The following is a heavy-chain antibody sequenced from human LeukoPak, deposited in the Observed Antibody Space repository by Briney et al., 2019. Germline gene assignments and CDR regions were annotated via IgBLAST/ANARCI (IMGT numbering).Heavy chain of an antibody. CDR2: FYHAGNS. D-gene: IGHD1-26*01. J-gene: IGHJ4*02. CDR3: ARDGPTSTAPFDY. Sequence: SETLSLTCTVSGGPITSHFWSWIRQPPGEGLEWIGNFYHAGNSNLNPSLKSRVTMSIDTSKNQFSLRLRSMTAADTAVYYCARDGPTSTAPFDYWGQGTLVTVSS. CDR1: GGPITSHF. V-gene: IGHV4-59*11.